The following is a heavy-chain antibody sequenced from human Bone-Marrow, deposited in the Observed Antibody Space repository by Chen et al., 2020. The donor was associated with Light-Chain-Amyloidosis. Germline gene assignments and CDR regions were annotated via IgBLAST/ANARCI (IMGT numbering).Heavy chain of an antibody. J-gene: IGHJ6*02. CDR2: ISGSGDRT. V-gene: IGHV3-23*04. CDR1: GFTFSAYA. CDR3: AKDSIAEDYYYGMDV. Sequence: EVQLVESGGGLVQPGGSLRLSCAASGFTFSAYALNWVRQVPGKGLEWVSGISGSGDRTYYTDSVKGRFTISRDKSKNTLYLQMTRLRAEDTALYYCAKDSIAEDYYYGMDVWGQGTTVTVSS. D-gene: IGHD6-6*01.